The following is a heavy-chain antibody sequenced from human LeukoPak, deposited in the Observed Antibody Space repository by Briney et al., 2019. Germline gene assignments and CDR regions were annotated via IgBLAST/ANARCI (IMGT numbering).Heavy chain of an antibody. CDR1: GFTFSRSA. J-gene: IGHJ4*02. D-gene: IGHD6-13*01. V-gene: IGHV3-23*01. CDR3: VKGRISEDGLDF. CDR2: ISSSGNT. Sequence: AGGSLRLSCAASGFTFSRSAMTWVRQTPGKGLDWVSSISSSGNTYYPDSVKGRFTISRDNSKNMLYLQMNSLRAEDTAVYYCVKGRISEDGLDFWGQGTLATVSS.